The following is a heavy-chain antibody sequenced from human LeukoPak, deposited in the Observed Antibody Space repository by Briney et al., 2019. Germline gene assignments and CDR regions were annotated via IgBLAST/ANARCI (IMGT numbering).Heavy chain of an antibody. D-gene: IGHD3-10*01. J-gene: IGHJ4*02. CDR2: TYYRSTWYN. V-gene: IGHV6-1*01. CDR3: AREDMVRGPRSFDY. CDR1: GDSVSSNSVT. Sequence: SQTLSLTCAISGDSVSSNSVTWNWIRQSPSRGLEWLGRTYYRSTWYNDYAVSVRGRITVNPDTSKNQFSLKLSSVTAADTAVYYCAREDMVRGPRSFDYWGQGTLVTVSS.